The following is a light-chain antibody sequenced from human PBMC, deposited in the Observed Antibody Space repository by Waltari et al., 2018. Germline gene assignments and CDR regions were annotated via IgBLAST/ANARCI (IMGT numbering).Light chain of an antibody. Sequence: DIVMTQSPDSLAVSLGERATINCKSSQSVLYISNNQNYLAWFQQKPGQPPHLLIYWASTRESGVPDRFSGSGSGTDFTLTISSLQAEDVAVYYCQQYYSTPYTFGQGTKLEIK. CDR1: QSVLYISNNQNY. V-gene: IGKV4-1*01. CDR2: WAS. CDR3: QQYYSTPYT. J-gene: IGKJ2*01.